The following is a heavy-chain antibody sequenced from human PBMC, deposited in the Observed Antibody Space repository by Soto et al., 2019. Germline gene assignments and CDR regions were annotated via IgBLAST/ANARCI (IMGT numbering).Heavy chain of an antibody. CDR1: GYTFTSYG. D-gene: IGHD4-17*01. Sequence: QVQLVQSGAEVKKPGASVTVSCKASGYTFTSYGISWVRQAPGQGLEWMGWISAYNGNTNYAQKLQGRVTMTTDTSTSTAYMELRSLRSDDTAVYYCARDLPDYGDYGYYGMDVWGQGTTVTVSS. J-gene: IGHJ6*02. CDR2: ISAYNGNT. V-gene: IGHV1-18*04. CDR3: ARDLPDYGDYGYYGMDV.